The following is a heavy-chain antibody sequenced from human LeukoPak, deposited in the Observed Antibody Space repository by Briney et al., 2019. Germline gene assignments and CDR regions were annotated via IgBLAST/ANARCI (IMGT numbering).Heavy chain of an antibody. J-gene: IGHJ4*02. V-gene: IGHV1-18*01. CDR3: ARALYSNYVRALYYFDF. CDR2: ISSYDGNT. CDR1: GYTFITYG. Sequence: ASVKVSCKASGYTFITYGITWVRQAPGQGLEWMGGISSYDGNTNYAQKLQGRVTMTTDTSTSTAYMELRSLRSDDTAVYYCARALYSNYVRALYYFDFWGQGMLVTVSS. D-gene: IGHD4-11*01.